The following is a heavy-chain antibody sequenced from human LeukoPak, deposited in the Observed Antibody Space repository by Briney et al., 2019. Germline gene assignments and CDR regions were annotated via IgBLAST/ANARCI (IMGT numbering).Heavy chain of an antibody. CDR3: AKGKGGDFWSGSAYFD. CDR1: GFTFTTYA. D-gene: IGHD3-3*01. Sequence: GGSLRLSCAASGFTFTTYAMSWVRQAPGKGLEWVSGISGRGDSTYYADSVKGRFTVSRDNSENTLFLQMNSLRAEDTAIYFCAKGKGGDFWSGSAYFDWGQGTLVTVSS. V-gene: IGHV3-23*01. CDR2: ISGRGDST. J-gene: IGHJ4*02.